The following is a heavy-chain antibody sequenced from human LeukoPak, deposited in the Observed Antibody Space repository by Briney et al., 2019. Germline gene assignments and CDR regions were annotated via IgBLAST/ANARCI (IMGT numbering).Heavy chain of an antibody. CDR2: ISSSSSTI. CDR3: ARGRGGELLGMDV. J-gene: IGHJ6*02. D-gene: IGHD3-10*01. Sequence: GGSLRLSCAASGFTFSSYSMNWVRQAPGKGLEWVSYISSSSSTIYYADSVKGRFTISRDNAKNSLYLQMNSLRAEDTAVYYCARGRGGELLGMDVWGQGTTVTVSS. V-gene: IGHV3-48*04. CDR1: GFTFSSYS.